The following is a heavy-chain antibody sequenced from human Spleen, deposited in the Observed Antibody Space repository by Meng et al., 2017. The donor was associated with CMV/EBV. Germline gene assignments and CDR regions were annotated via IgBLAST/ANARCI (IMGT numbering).Heavy chain of an antibody. V-gene: IGHV3-66*02. CDR1: FTVSSNY. Sequence: FTVSSNYRSWVRQAPGKGLEWVSVIYSGGSTYYADSVKGRFTISRDNSKNTLYLQMNSLRAEDTAVYYCARTYCGGDCYSPPGWFDPWGQGTLVTVSS. J-gene: IGHJ5*02. CDR3: ARTYCGGDCYSPPGWFDP. CDR2: IYSGGST. D-gene: IGHD2-21*01.